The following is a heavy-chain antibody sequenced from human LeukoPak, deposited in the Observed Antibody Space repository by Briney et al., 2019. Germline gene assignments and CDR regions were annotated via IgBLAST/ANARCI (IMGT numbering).Heavy chain of an antibody. J-gene: IGHJ5*02. CDR2: INPNSGGT. CDR3: ARGITIFGVVSLSWSDP. CDR1: GYTFTGYY. V-gene: IGHV1-2*02. D-gene: IGHD3-3*01. Sequence: ASVKVSCKASGYTFTGYYMHWVRQAPGQGLEWMGWINPNSGGTNYAQKFQGRVTMTRDTSISTAYMELSRLRSDDTAVYYCARGITIFGVVSLSWSDPWGQGTLVTVSS.